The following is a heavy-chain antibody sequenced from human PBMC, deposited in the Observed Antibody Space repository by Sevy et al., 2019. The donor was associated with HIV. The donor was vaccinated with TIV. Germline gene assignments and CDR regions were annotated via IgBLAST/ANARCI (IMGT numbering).Heavy chain of an antibody. CDR2: IYYSGST. Sequence: SETLSLTCTVSGGSISSSSYYWGWIRQPPGKGLEWIGSIYYSGSTYYNPSLKSRVTISVDTSKNQFSLKLSSVTAAETAVYYCARVWAFDIWGQGTMVTVSS. V-gene: IGHV4-39*01. CDR1: GGSISSSSYY. CDR3: ARVWAFDI. D-gene: IGHD3-16*01. J-gene: IGHJ3*02.